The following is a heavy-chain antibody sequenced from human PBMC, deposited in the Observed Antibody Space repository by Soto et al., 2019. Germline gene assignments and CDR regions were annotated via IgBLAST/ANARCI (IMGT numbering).Heavy chain of an antibody. V-gene: IGHV1-18*01. Sequence: ASVKVSCKASGYTFTSYGISWVRQAPGQGLEWMGWISAYNGNTNYAQKLQGRVTMTTDTSTSTAYMELRSLRSDDTAVYYCASRPIFGVVTEIYYWGQGTLVTVAS. D-gene: IGHD3-3*01. CDR1: GYTFTSYG. J-gene: IGHJ4*02. CDR3: ASRPIFGVVTEIYY. CDR2: ISAYNGNT.